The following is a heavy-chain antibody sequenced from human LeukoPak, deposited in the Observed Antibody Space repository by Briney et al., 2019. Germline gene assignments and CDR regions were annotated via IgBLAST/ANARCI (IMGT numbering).Heavy chain of an antibody. CDR1: GFTFSSYA. D-gene: IGHD6-13*01. CDR3: AKGMGSLSWYFDL. CDR2: ISGSGGST. J-gene: IGHJ2*01. Sequence: GGSLRLSCAASGFTFSSYAMSWVRQAPGKGLGWVSAISGSGGSTYYADSVKGRFTISRDNSKNTLYLQMNSLRAEDTAVYYCAKGMGSLSWYFDLWGRGTLVTVSS. V-gene: IGHV3-23*01.